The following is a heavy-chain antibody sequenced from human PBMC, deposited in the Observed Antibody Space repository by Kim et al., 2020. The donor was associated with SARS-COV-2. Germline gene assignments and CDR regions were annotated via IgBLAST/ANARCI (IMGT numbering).Heavy chain of an antibody. V-gene: IGHV3-7*01. J-gene: IGHJ4*02. CDR3: ARDPYGAGSY. CDR1: GFSFRNYW. CDR2: IKYDEIEK. Sequence: GGSLRLSCAASGFSFRNYWVDWVRQTPGGGLEWVASIKYDEIEKHYVESVKGRFTISRDNAKNSVFLQMNSLRTEDTALYYCARDPYGAGSYWGQGTLVTVSS. D-gene: IGHD3-10*01.